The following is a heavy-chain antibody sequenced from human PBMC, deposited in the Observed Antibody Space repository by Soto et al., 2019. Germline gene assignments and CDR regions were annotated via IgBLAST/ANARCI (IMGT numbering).Heavy chain of an antibody. J-gene: IGHJ4*02. CDR2: IWDDGSNK. D-gene: IGHD5-18*01. V-gene: IGHV3-33*01. Sequence: QVQLVESGGGVVQPGRSLRLSCAASGFTFSSYGMHWVRQAPGKGLEWVAVIWDDGSNKYYADSVKGRFTISRDNSKTTLYLQMNSQRAEDTAGYYYARGTAVTARDPLSYSFDYWGQGTLVTVSS. CDR1: GFTFSSYG. CDR3: ARGTAVTARDPLSYSFDY.